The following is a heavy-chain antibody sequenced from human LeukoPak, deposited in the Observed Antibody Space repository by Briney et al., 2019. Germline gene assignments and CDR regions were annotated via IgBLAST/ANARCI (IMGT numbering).Heavy chain of an antibody. D-gene: IGHD1-14*01. CDR2: IYYSGNY. Sequence: SETLSLTCTVSAASLSSSSYYWGWIRQPPGKGLEWIGSIYYSGNYYYNPSLKSRVTIAVDTSKNQFSVKLSSVTAADMAVYYWASNGPEKCLPPSSFAYGAQGPLVTFPS. J-gene: IGHJ4*02. V-gene: IGHV4-39*01. CDR1: AASLSSSSYY. CDR3: ASNGPEKCLPPSSFAY.